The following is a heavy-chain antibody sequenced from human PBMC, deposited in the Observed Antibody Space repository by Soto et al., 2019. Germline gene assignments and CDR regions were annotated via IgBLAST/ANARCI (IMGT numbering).Heavy chain of an antibody. D-gene: IGHD3-9*01. Sequence: SETLSLTCTVSGGSISSGGYYWSWIRQHPGKGLEWIGYIYYSGSTYYNPSLKSRVTISVDTSKNQFSLKLSSVTAADTAVYYCARDLLAYDILTGYYAYGMDVWGNGTTVTVSA. CDR1: GGSISSGGYY. V-gene: IGHV4-31*03. CDR2: IYYSGST. CDR3: ARDLLAYDILTGYYAYGMDV. J-gene: IGHJ6*04.